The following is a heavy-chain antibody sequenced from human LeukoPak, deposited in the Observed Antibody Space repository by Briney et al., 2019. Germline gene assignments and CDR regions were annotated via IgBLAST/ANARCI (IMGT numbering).Heavy chain of an antibody. CDR1: GGSISIRNYY. CDR3: ASIRSGWFDP. J-gene: IGHJ5*02. V-gene: IGHV4-39*01. Sequence: SETLSLTCTVSGGSISIRNYYWAWIRQPPGRQLEWIGSVYSSGSLYYNPSLKSRVTISVDTSKNQFSLKLSSVTAADTAVYYCASIRSGWFDPWGQGTLVTVSS. D-gene: IGHD5-24*01. CDR2: VYSSGSL.